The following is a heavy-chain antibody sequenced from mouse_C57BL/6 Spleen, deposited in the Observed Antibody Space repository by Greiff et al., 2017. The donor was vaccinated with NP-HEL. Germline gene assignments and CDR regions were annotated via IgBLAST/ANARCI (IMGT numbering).Heavy chain of an antibody. CDR3: ARGDYYGSSYVYYAMDY. J-gene: IGHJ4*01. Sequence: QVQLQQSGAELVKPGASVKISCKASGYAFSSYWMNWVKQRPGKGLEWIGQIYPGDGDTNYNGKFKGKATLTADKSSSTAYMQLSSLTSEDSAVYFCARGDYYGSSYVYYAMDYWGQGTSVTVSS. CDR1: GYAFSSYW. D-gene: IGHD1-1*01. V-gene: IGHV1-80*01. CDR2: IYPGDGDT.